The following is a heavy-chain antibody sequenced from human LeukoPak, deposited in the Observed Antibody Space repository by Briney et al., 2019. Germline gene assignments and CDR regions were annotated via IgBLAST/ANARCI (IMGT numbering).Heavy chain of an antibody. CDR1: GYTFTTYG. D-gene: IGHD5-24*01. V-gene: IGHV1-18*01. CDR2: ISASNGNT. Sequence: GASVTVPRKASGYTFTTYGITWVRQAPGQGREWTGWISASNGNTNYAQQLQGRVTMTTDTSTSTAYMELRSLRSDDTAVYYCARALVDGYKELGYWGQGTLVTVSS. J-gene: IGHJ4*02. CDR3: ARALVDGYKELGY.